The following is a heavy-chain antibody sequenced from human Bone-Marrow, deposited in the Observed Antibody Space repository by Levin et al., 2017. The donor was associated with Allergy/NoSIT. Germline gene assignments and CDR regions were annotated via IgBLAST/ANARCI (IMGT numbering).Heavy chain of an antibody. J-gene: IGHJ3*02. Sequence: GGSLRLSCAASGFTFSSYSMNWVRQAPGKGLERVSYISSSSSTIYYADSVKGRFTISRDNAKNSLYLQMNSLRDEDTAVYYCARGCRPYYDFWSGYSLDAFDIWGQGTMVTVSS. CDR2: ISSSSSTI. V-gene: IGHV3-48*02. CDR1: GFTFSSYS. CDR3: ARGCRPYYDFWSGYSLDAFDI. D-gene: IGHD3-3*01.